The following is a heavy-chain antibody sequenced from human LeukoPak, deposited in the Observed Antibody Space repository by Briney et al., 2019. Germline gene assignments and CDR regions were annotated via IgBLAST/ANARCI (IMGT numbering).Heavy chain of an antibody. D-gene: IGHD6-13*01. CDR2: INPGDSDT. J-gene: IGHJ4*02. Sequence: GESLKISCKGSGYSFTSYWIGWVRQMPGKGLEWMGIINPGDSDTRYSPSFQGQVTISADKSISTAYLQWSSLKASDTAMYYCTRHGSGIAAAVVYWGQGTLVTVSS. CDR3: TRHGSGIAAAVVY. V-gene: IGHV5-51*01. CDR1: GYSFTSYW.